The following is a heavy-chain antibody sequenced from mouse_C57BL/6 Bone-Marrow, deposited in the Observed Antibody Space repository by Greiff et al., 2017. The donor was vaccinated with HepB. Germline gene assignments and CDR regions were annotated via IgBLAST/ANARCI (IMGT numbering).Heavy chain of an antibody. D-gene: IGHD2-1*01. CDR1: GYTFTSYW. J-gene: IGHJ2*01. CDR3: DYGNSYFDY. V-gene: IGHV14-3*01. CDR2: IDPANGNT. Sequence: VQLQQPGAELVKPGASVKLSCKASGYTFTSYWMHWVKQRPGQGLEWIGRIDPANGNTKYAPKFQGKATITADTSSNTAYLQLSSLTSEDTAIYYCDYGNSYFDYWGQGTTLTVSS.